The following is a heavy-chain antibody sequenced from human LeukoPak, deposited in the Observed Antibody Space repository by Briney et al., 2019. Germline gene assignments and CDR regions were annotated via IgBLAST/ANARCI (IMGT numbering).Heavy chain of an antibody. D-gene: IGHD2-15*01. Sequence: GESLKISCKGSGYSINNHWIGWVRQMPGKGLEWMGIIYPADSDIRYSPSFQGQVTISADKSISTAYLQWSSPKAPDTAMYYCARQEYCSGGSCYTWFDPWGQGTLVIVSS. CDR3: ARQEYCSGGSCYTWFDP. CDR2: IYPADSDI. J-gene: IGHJ5*02. CDR1: GYSINNHW. V-gene: IGHV5-51*01.